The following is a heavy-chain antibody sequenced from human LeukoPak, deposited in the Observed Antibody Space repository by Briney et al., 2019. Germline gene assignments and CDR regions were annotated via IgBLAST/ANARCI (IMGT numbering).Heavy chain of an antibody. V-gene: IGHV4-59*01. D-gene: IGHD3-10*01. CDR2: IYYSGGT. Sequence: PSETLSLTCTVSGGSISSYYWSWIRQPPGKGLEWIGYIYYSGGTNYNPSLKSRVTISVDTSKNQFSLKLSSVTAADTAVYYCARVVLLWFGELPSAFDIWGQGTMVTVSS. CDR3: ARVVLLWFGELPSAFDI. J-gene: IGHJ3*02. CDR1: GGSISSYY.